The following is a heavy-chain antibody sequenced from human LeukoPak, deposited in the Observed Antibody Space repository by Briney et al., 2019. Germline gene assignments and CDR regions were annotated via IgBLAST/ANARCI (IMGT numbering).Heavy chain of an antibody. J-gene: IGHJ4*02. CDR3: ARDLGSYSSGWYMGFAY. V-gene: IGHV3-48*01. CDR2: ISGTSNTI. CDR1: GFTFSSYS. Sequence: GGSLRLSCVGSGFTFSSYSMDWVRQAPGKGLEWVSYISGTSNTIYYDDSVKGRFTVSRDNAKNSLYLQMNSLRAEDTAIYYCARDLGSYSSGWYMGFAYWGQGTLVTVSS. D-gene: IGHD6-13*01.